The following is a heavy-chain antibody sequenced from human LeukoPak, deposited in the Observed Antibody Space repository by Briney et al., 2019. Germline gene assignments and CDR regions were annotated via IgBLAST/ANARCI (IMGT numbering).Heavy chain of an antibody. CDR3: SREADGFDI. CDR1: GFTFSRYT. Sequence: GGSLRLSCSASGFTFSRYTMHWVRQAPGKGLEWVALLAYDETYRYYAESVKGRFTISRDTSKTTLYLQMNSLIIEDTAVYYCSREADGFDIWGQGTMFTVSS. V-gene: IGHV3-30*07. J-gene: IGHJ3*02. CDR2: LAYDETYR.